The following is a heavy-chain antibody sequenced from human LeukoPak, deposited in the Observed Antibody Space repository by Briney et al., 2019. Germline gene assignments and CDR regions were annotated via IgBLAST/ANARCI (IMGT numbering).Heavy chain of an antibody. V-gene: IGHV3-48*04. CDR2: ISSSSSTI. CDR1: GFSFSSYS. CDR3: AKSQPAYGGQHVFDY. J-gene: IGHJ4*02. Sequence: GGSLRLSCAVSGFSFSSYSMNWVCMAPAPGLEWVSYISSSSSTIYYAESVTGRFTISRDNAKNSLYLQMNSLRAEDTAVYYCAKSQPAYGGQHVFDYWGQGTLVTVSS. D-gene: IGHD4-23*01.